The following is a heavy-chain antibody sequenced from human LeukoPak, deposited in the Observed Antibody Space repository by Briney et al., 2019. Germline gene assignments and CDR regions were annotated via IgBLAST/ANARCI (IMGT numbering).Heavy chain of an antibody. CDR1: GGSISSGDYY. V-gene: IGHV4-39*07. Sequence: SETLSLTCTVSGGSISSGDYYWSWIRQPPGKGLEWIGEINHSGSTNYNPSLKSRVTISLDTSKNQFSLKLTSVTAADTALYYCASGRSGGGSGSYFNYRLYYFDFWGQGTLVTVSS. J-gene: IGHJ4*02. CDR2: INHSGST. D-gene: IGHD3-10*01. CDR3: ASGRSGGGSGSYFNYRLYYFDF.